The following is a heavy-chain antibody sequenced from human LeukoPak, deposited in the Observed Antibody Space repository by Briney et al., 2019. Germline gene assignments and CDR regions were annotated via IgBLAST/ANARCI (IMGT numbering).Heavy chain of an antibody. V-gene: IGHV4-39*07. CDR1: GGSISSSSYY. CDR3: ARVVSGSYYGDAFDI. D-gene: IGHD1-26*01. CDR2: IYYSGST. J-gene: IGHJ3*02. Sequence: SETLSLTCTVSGGSISSSSYYWGWIRQPPGKGLEWIGSIYYSGSTYYNPSLKSRVTISVDTSKNQFSLKLSSVTAADTAVYYCARVVSGSYYGDAFDIWGQGTMVTVSS.